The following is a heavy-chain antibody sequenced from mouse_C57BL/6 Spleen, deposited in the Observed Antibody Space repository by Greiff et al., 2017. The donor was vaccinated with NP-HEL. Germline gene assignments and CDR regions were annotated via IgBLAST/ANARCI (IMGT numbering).Heavy chain of an antibody. V-gene: IGHV1-22*01. J-gene: IGHJ1*03. CDR3: ARRRVYYGSSYGYFDV. CDR1: GYTFTDYN. Sequence: EVQLQQSGPELVKPGASVKMSCKASGYTFTDYNMHWVKQSHGKSLEWIGYINPNNGGTSYNQKFKGKATLTVNKSSSTAYMELSSLTSADSAVYYCARRRVYYGSSYGYFDVGGTGTTVTVSS. CDR2: INPNNGGT. D-gene: IGHD1-1*01.